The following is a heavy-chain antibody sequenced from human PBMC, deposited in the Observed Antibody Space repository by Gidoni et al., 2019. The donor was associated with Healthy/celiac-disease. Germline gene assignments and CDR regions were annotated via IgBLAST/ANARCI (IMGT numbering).Heavy chain of an antibody. J-gene: IGHJ4*02. CDR2: IIPILGIA. D-gene: IGHD3-16*02. Sequence: QVQLVQSGAEVKKPGSSVKVSCKASGGTFSSYAISWVRQAPGPGLEWMGRIIPILGIANYAQKFQGRVTITADKSTSTAYMELSSLRSEDMAVYYCARAPRTVGGVIAPFDYWGQGTLVTVSS. V-gene: IGHV1-69*04. CDR1: GGTFSSYA. CDR3: ARAPRTVGGVIAPFDY.